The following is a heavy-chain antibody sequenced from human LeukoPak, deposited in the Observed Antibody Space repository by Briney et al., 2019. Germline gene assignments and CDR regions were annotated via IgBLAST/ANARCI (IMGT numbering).Heavy chain of an antibody. D-gene: IGHD5-18*01. CDR1: GFAFDDYG. CDR2: INWNGGSI. V-gene: IGHV3-20*04. J-gene: IGHJ4*02. CDR3: ARADKDGYGFFGFDY. Sequence: GGSLRLSCAASGFAFDDYGMSWVRHAPGKGLGWVSGINWNGGSIGYADSVKGRFTISRDNAKNSLYLQINSLRAEDTALYYCARADKDGYGFFGFDYWGQGTLVTVSS.